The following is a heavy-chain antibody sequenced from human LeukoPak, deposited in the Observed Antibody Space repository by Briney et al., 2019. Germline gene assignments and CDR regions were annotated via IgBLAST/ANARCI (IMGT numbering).Heavy chain of an antibody. CDR3: ARVGGSGWTYDY. CDR1: GGSISSYY. J-gene: IGHJ4*02. V-gene: IGHV4-59*01. D-gene: IGHD6-19*01. Sequence: SETLSLTCTVSGGSISSYYWSWIRQPPGKGLEWIGYISYSGSTNYNPSLKGRATMSVDTSKNQLSLKLNSVTAADTAVYYCARVGGSGWTYDYWGQRTLVTVSS. CDR2: ISYSGST.